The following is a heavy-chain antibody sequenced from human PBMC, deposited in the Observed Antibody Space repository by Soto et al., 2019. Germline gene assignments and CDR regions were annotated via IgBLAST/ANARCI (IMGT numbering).Heavy chain of an antibody. Sequence: SETLSLTCTVSGGSISSYYWSWIRQPPGKGLEWIGYIYYSGSTNYNPSLKSRVTISVDTSKNQFSLKLSSVTAADTAVYYCGRTCGKQHYYYGMDVWGQGTTVTVSS. D-gene: IGHD6-13*01. CDR2: IYYSGST. CDR1: GGSISSYY. J-gene: IGHJ6*02. V-gene: IGHV4-59*01. CDR3: GRTCGKQHYYYGMDV.